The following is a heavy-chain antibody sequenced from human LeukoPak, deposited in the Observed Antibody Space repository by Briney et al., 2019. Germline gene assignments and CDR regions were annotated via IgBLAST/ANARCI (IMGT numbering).Heavy chain of an antibody. CDR3: ARGGYCSSTSCYNPPTDY. Sequence: ASVKVSCKASGGTFSSYAISWVRQAPGQGLEWMGGIIPIFGTANYAQKFQGRVTITADESTSTAYMELSSLRSEDTAVYYCARGGYCSSTSCYNPPTDYWGQGTLVTVSS. CDR2: IIPIFGTA. D-gene: IGHD2-2*02. J-gene: IGHJ4*02. CDR1: GGTFSSYA. V-gene: IGHV1-69*13.